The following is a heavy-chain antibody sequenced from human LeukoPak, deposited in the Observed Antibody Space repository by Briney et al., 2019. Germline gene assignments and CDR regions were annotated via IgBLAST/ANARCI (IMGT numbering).Heavy chain of an antibody. CDR2: IYSGGST. D-gene: IGHD2-15*01. V-gene: IGHV3-53*01. Sequence: EPGGSLRLSCAASGFTVSSNYMSWVRQAPRKGLEWVSVIYSGGSTYYADSVKGRFTISRDNSKNTLYLQMNSLRAEDTAVYYCARVNTQGVPSPWGQGILVTVSS. CDR3: ARVNTQGVPSP. J-gene: IGHJ5*02. CDR1: GFTVSSNY.